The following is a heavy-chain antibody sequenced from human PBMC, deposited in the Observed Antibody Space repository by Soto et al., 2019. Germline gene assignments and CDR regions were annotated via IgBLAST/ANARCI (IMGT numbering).Heavy chain of an antibody. J-gene: IGHJ4*02. CDR2: IDYDGRTT. D-gene: IGHD6-19*01. CDR1: GFTFSDYW. V-gene: IGHV3-74*01. Sequence: EVQLVESGGGLVQPGGSLRLSRAASGFTFSDYWIHWVRQVPGKGLVWVSRIDYDGRTTNYADSVKGRFTIARDNAKNTVYLQMNSLRAEDTAVYYCARGGFRQWLLDHWGQGTLVTVSS. CDR3: ARGGFRQWLLDH.